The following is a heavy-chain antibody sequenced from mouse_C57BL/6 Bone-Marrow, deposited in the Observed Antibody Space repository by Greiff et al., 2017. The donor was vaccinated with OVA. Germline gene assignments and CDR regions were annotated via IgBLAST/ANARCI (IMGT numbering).Heavy chain of an antibody. Sequence: VQLQQSGPELVKPGASVKISCKASGYAFSSSWMNWVKQRPGQGLEWIGRIYPGDGGTNYNGKFKGKATLTADKSSSTAYMQLSSLTSEDAAVYFCAKRTGTGWVAYWGQGTLVTVSA. V-gene: IGHV1-82*01. D-gene: IGHD4-1*01. CDR3: AKRTGTGWVAY. CDR2: IYPGDGGT. CDR1: GYAFSSSW. J-gene: IGHJ3*01.